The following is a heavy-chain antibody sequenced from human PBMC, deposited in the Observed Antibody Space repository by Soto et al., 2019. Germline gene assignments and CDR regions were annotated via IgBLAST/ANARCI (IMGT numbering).Heavy chain of an antibody. CDR1: GFTFSSYE. CDR3: ARDDGLGLAPYYGMDV. Sequence: EVQLVESGGGLVQPGGSLRLSCAASGFTFSSYEMNWVRQAPGKGLEWVSYISSSGSTIFYADSVKGRFTISRDNDKNSLYLQMNSLRAEDTAVYYCARDDGLGLAPYYGMDVWGQGTTVTVSS. D-gene: IGHD3-10*01. J-gene: IGHJ6*02. CDR2: ISSSGSTI. V-gene: IGHV3-48*03.